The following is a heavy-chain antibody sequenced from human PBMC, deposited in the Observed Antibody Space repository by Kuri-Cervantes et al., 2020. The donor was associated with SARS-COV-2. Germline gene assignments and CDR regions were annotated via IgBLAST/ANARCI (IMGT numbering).Heavy chain of an antibody. Sequence: SGPTLVKPTETLTLTCTVSGFSLSNARMGVSWIRQPPGKALEWLAHIFSNDEKSYSTSLKTRLTISKDTSKNQVVLIMTNMDPVDTATYYCARILGPFWSGYDYWGQGTLVTVSS. J-gene: IGHJ4*02. CDR2: IFSNDEK. D-gene: IGHD3-3*01. CDR1: GFSLSNARMG. CDR3: ARILGPFWSGYDY. V-gene: IGHV2-26*01.